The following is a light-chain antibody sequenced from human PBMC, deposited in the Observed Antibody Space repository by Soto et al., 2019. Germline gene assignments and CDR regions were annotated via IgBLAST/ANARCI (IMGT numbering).Light chain of an antibody. CDR3: CSYAGSYTFVV. CDR1: SSDVGAYNY. CDR2: DVT. J-gene: IGLJ2*01. V-gene: IGLV2-11*01. Sequence: QSALTQPRSVSGSPGQSVAISCTGTSSDVGAYNYVSWYQQHPGKAPKLIIYDVTQRPSGVPDRFSGSKSGNAASLTISGLQAEDEADYYCCSYAGSYTFVVFGGGTKVTVL.